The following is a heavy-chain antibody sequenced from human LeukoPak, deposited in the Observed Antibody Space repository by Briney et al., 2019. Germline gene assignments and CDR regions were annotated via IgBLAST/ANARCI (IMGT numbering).Heavy chain of an antibody. CDR2: INHSGST. D-gene: IGHD6-19*01. Sequence: SETLSLTCAVYGGSFSVYYWSWIRQPPGKGLECIGEINHSGSTNYNPSLKSRVTISVDTSKNQFSLKLSSVTAADTAVYYCARRVAGPFDYWGQGTLVTVSS. CDR3: ARRVAGPFDY. V-gene: IGHV4-34*01. CDR1: GGSFSVYY. J-gene: IGHJ4*02.